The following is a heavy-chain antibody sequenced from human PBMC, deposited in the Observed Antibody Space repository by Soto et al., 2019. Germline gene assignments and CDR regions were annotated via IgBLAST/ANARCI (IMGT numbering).Heavy chain of an antibody. CDR1: GGSISSGGYY. CDR2: IYYSGTT. J-gene: IGHJ4*02. D-gene: IGHD2-21*01. V-gene: IGHV4-31*03. Sequence: PSETLSLTCLVSGGSISSGGYYWGWIRQHPGKGLEWIGHIYYSGTTYYNPSLKSRVTMSIDTSRNRFSLDVNSVTAADTAIYYCACGFSLVDYWGRGTLVTVSS. CDR3: ACGFSLVDY.